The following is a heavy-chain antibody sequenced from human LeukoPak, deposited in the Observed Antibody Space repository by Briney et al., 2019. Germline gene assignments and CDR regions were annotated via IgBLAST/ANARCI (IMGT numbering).Heavy chain of an antibody. CDR2: IYPGDSDT. CDR3: ARHVGRLVRGVIEGDAFDI. CDR1: GYSFTSYW. Sequence: RGESLKISCKGSGYSFTSYWIGWVRQMPGKGLEWMGIIYPGDSDTRYSPSFQGQVTISADKSISTAYLQWSSLKASDTAMYYCARHVGRLVRGVIEGDAFDIWGQGTMVTVSS. D-gene: IGHD3-10*01. J-gene: IGHJ3*02. V-gene: IGHV5-51*01.